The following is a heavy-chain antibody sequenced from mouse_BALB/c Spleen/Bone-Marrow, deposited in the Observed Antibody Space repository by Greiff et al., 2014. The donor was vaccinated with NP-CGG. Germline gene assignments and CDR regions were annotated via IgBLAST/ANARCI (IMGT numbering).Heavy chain of an antibody. CDR1: GYTFTSYW. J-gene: IGHJ2*01. CDR3: AREMVFDITTVVATGGYYFDY. V-gene: IGHV1S81*02. CDR2: INPSNGRA. Sequence: QVQLQQSGAELVKPGASLKLSCKASGYTFTSYWMHWVKQRPGQGLEWIGEINPSNGRANYNEKFKSKATLTVDKSSSTAYMQLSSLTSEDSALYYCAREMVFDITTVVATGGYYFDYWGQGTTLTVSS. D-gene: IGHD1-1*01.